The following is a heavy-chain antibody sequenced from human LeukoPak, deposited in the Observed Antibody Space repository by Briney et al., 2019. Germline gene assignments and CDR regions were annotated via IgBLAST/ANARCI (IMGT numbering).Heavy chain of an antibody. D-gene: IGHD2-8*02. J-gene: IGHJ4*02. CDR1: GYTFTGYY. Sequence: GASVKVSCKASGYTFTGYYMHWVRQAPGQGFEWMGWINPNSGGTNYAQKFQGRVTMTRDTSISTAYMELSRLRSDDTAVYYCARDLLVGLRELEPDYWGQGTLVTVSS. V-gene: IGHV1-2*02. CDR2: INPNSGGT. CDR3: ARDLLVGLRELEPDY.